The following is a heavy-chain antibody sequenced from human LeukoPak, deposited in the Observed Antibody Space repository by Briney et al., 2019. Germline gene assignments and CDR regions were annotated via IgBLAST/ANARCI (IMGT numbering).Heavy chain of an antibody. CDR1: GVSISSHY. J-gene: IGHJ6*03. CDR2: IYYSGST. V-gene: IGHV4-59*11. CDR3: ARLEWLSLYYYYYYMDV. D-gene: IGHD3-3*01. Sequence: SETLSLTCTVSGVSISSHYWSWIRQPPGKGLEWIGYIYYSGSTNYNPSLKSRVTISVDTSKNQFSLKLSSVTAADTAVYYCARLEWLSLYYYYYYMDVWGKGTTVTVSS.